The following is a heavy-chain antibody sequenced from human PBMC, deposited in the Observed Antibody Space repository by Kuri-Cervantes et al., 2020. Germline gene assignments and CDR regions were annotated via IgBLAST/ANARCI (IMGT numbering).Heavy chain of an antibody. Sequence: GGSLRLSCKASGYTFTSYYMHWVRQAPGQGLEWMGIINPSGGSTSYAQKFQGRVTMTRNTSISTAYMELSSLRSEDTAVYYCARGPPAAAGTLNYWGQGTLVTVSS. CDR3: ARGPPAAAGTLNY. J-gene: IGHJ4*02. D-gene: IGHD6-13*01. CDR2: INPSGGST. CDR1: GYTFTSYY. V-gene: IGHV1-46*01.